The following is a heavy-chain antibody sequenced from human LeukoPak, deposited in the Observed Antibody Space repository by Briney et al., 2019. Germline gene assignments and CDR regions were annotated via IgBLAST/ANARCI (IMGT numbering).Heavy chain of an antibody. CDR2: IISSGFTI. Sequence: GGSLRLSCAASGFTFSDYYMSWVRQAPGEGLEWVSCIISSGFTIYYADSLKGRFTISRDNAKKSLYLQMDRLRVDDTALYYCAREVTMLNSDYYFDLWGRGTLVTVSS. CDR1: GFTFSDYY. J-gene: IGHJ2*01. CDR3: AREVTMLNSDYYFDL. D-gene: IGHD4/OR15-4a*01. V-gene: IGHV3-11*04.